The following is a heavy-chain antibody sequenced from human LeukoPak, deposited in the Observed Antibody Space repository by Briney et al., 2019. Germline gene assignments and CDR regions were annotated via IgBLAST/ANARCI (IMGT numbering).Heavy chain of an antibody. J-gene: IGHJ2*01. Sequence: TGGSLRLSCAGSGFTFSSYSMNWVRRAPGKGLEWVSSISSTTTYIYYADSMKGRFTISRDNAKNSLYLQMDSLRAEETAVYYCARGTVTSRTWYFDLWGRGTLVTVSS. D-gene: IGHD4-17*01. CDR1: GFTFSSYS. CDR2: ISSTTTYI. V-gene: IGHV3-21*01. CDR3: ARGTVTSRTWYFDL.